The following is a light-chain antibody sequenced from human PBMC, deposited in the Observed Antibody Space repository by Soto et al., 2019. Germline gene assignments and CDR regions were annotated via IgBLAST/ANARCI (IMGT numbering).Light chain of an antibody. CDR2: WAS. V-gene: IGKV4-1*01. CDR1: QSVLSSSNNKNY. Sequence: DFVMTQSPDSLAVSLGERATINCKSSQSVLSSSNNKNYLAWYQREPGQPPKLLIYWASTRESGVPDRFSGSGSGTDFTLTISSLQAEDVAVYYCQQYYSTPHTFGGGTKVEIK. CDR3: QQYYSTPHT. J-gene: IGKJ4*01.